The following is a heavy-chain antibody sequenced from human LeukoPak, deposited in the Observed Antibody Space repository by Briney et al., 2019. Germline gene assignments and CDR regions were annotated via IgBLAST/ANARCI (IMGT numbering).Heavy chain of an antibody. V-gene: IGHV1-18*01. D-gene: IGHD5-18*01. CDR1: GYTFTSYG. J-gene: IGHJ4*02. Sequence: GASVKVSCKASGYTFTSYGISWVRQAPGQGLEWMGWISAYNGNTNYAQKFQGRVTITADKSTSAAYMELSSLRSEDTAVYYCAKEVDTAMVGKFDYWGQGTLVTVSS. CDR2: ISAYNGNT. CDR3: AKEVDTAMVGKFDY.